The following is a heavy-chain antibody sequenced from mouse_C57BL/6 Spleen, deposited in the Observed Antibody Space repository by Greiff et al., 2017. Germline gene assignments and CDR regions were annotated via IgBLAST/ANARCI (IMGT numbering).Heavy chain of an antibody. D-gene: IGHD1-1*01. Sequence: VQLQQSGAELVRPGASVKLSCTASGFNIKDYYMHWVKQRPEQGLEWIGRIDPEDGDTEYAPKFQGKATMTADTSSNTAYLQLSSLTSEDTAVYYCTVNYYGSPYAMDYWGQGTSVTVSS. CDR2: IDPEDGDT. CDR3: TVNYYGSPYAMDY. J-gene: IGHJ4*01. CDR1: GFNIKDYY. V-gene: IGHV14-1*01.